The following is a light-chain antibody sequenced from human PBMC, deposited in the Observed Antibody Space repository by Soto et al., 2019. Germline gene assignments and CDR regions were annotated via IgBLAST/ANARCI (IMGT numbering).Light chain of an antibody. J-gene: IGKJ4*01. CDR2: DTS. CDR1: QGIGDP. CDR3: QRYNSWELN. Sequence: EVVLTQSPATLSVSPWEGVTISCRASQGIGDPLPLYQHKPGQTPRLLIYDTSARATGVSARFSGRISGPECRLSISGLQSERFASYYCQRYNSWELNISRGTKVESK. V-gene: IGKV3-15*01.